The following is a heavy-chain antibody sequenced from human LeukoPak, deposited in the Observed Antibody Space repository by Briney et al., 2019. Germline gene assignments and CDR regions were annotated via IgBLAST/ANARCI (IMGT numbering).Heavy chain of an antibody. J-gene: IGHJ4*02. CDR1: GLTFGSYW. V-gene: IGHV3-7*03. D-gene: IGHD3-3*01. CDR2: IKEDGSEK. CDR3: ARDQYDTWSRRGNFDS. Sequence: GGSLRLSCAASGLTFGSYWMSWVRQAPGKGLEWVANIKEDGSEKNYVDSVKGRFTISRDNTKNSLYLQMNSLRAEDTAVFYCARDQYDTWSRRGNFDSWGQGTLVIVSS.